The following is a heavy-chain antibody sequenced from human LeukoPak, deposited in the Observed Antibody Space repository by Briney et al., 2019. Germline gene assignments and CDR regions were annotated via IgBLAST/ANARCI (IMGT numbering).Heavy chain of an antibody. CDR3: ASGIAVVDY. CDR2: INTNTGNP. Sequence: GASVKVSCKASGYSFTDYYIQWVRQAPGQGLEWMGWINTNTGNPTYAQGFTGRFVFSLDTSVSTAYLQISSLKAEDTAVYYCASGIAVVDYWGQGTLVTVSS. CDR1: GYSFTDYY. D-gene: IGHD6-19*01. V-gene: IGHV7-4-1*02. J-gene: IGHJ4*02.